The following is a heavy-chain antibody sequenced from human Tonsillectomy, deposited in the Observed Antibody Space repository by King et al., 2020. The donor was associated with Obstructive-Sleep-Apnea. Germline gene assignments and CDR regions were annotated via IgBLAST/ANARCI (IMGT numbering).Heavy chain of an antibody. CDR3: ARGGYYYDSSGYPWYFDY. V-gene: IGHV3-33*01. CDR1: GFTFSSYG. CDR2: IWYDGRNK. Sequence: HVQLVESGGGVVQPGRSLRLSCAASGFTFSSYGMHWVRQAPGKGLEWVAVIWYDGRNKYYADSVKGRFTISRDNSKNTLYLQINSLRAEDTAVDYCARGGYYYDSSGYPWYFDYWGQGTLVTVSS. J-gene: IGHJ4*02. D-gene: IGHD3-22*01.